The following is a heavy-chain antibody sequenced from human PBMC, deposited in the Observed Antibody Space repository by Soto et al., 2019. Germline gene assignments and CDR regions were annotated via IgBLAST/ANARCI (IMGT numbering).Heavy chain of an antibody. CDR2: INAGNGNT. D-gene: IGHD2-15*01. CDR3: ARDSVASGDVNSDY. Sequence: ASVKVSYKASGFTFTSYGLHWLRQAPGQRLEWMGWINAGNGNTKYSQKFQGRVTITRDTSASRAYMELTSLRSEDTAVYYCARDSVASGDVNSDYWRHVTLLHVSA. J-gene: IGHJ4*01. V-gene: IGHV1-3*01. CDR1: GFTFTSYG.